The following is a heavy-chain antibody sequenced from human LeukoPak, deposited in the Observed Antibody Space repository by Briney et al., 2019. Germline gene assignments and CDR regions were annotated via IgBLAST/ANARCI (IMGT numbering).Heavy chain of an antibody. CDR3: AKDRMVYGY. CDR1: GFTFRSSA. CDR2: ISDSGGRT. D-gene: IGHD2-8*01. Sequence: GGSLRLSCAASGFTFRSSAMSWVRQAPGKGLEWVSAISDSGGRTYYADSVKGRFTISRDNSKNTLYLQMNSLRAEDTAVYFCAKDRMVYGYWGQGTLVTDSS. J-gene: IGHJ4*02. V-gene: IGHV3-23*01.